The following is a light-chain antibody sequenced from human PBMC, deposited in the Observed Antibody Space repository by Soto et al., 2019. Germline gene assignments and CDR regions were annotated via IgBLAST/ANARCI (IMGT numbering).Light chain of an antibody. CDR3: LSYDSSLSAWV. CDR1: SSNIGAGYD. J-gene: IGLJ3*02. CDR2: GNS. V-gene: IGLV1-40*01. Sequence: QSVLTQPPSVSGAPGQRVTISCTESSSNIGAGYDVHWYQQLPGTAPKLLIYGNSNRPSGVPDRFSGSKSGTSASLAITGLQAEDEADYYCLSYDSSLSAWVFGGGTKVTVL.